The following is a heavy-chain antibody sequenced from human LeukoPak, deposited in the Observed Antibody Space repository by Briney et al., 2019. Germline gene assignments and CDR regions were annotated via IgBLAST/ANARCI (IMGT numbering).Heavy chain of an antibody. V-gene: IGHV3-7*01. CDR2: IRQDGSEK. D-gene: IGHD3-16*02. Sequence: GGSLRLSCAASGFTLSFYWMSWVRQAPGKGLEWVANIRQDGSEKNYADSVKGRFSASRDNAKNSLYLQMESLRAEDTAVYYCAVIDSNAWQVGLDCWGQGTLVTVSS. J-gene: IGHJ4*02. CDR3: AVIDSNAWQVGLDC. CDR1: GFTLSFYW.